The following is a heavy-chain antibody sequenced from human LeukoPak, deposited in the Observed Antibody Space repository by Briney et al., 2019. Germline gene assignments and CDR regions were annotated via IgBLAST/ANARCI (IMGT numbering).Heavy chain of an antibody. CDR2: IWYDGSNK. V-gene: IGHV3-33*06. D-gene: IGHD6-6*01. J-gene: IGHJ4*02. CDR3: ANEVRPNDY. CDR1: GFTFSNYG. Sequence: PGGSLRLSCAASGFTFSNYGMHWVRQAPGKGLEWVAAIWYDGSNKYYGDSVKGRFTISRDNSKNTLYLQMDSLRVEDTALYYCANEVRPNDYWGQGTLVTVSS.